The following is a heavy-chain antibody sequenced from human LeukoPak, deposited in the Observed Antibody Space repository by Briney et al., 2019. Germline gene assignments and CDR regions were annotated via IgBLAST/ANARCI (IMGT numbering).Heavy chain of an antibody. V-gene: IGHV3-30*03. CDR1: GFIFSSYG. CDR3: ARTSGSYPINDVDY. CDR2: ISYDGSDK. Sequence: GGSLRLSCAASGFIFSSYGMHWVRQAPGKGLEWVAVISYDGSDKYYADSVKGRFTTSRDNSRNTLYLQMNTLRAEDTAVYYCARTSGSYPINDVDYWGQGTLVTVSS. J-gene: IGHJ4*02. D-gene: IGHD1-26*01.